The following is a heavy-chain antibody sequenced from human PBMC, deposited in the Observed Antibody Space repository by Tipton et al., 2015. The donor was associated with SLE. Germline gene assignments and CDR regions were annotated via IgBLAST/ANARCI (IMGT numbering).Heavy chain of an antibody. D-gene: IGHD5-12*01. CDR2: IYYSGST. V-gene: IGHV4-39*07. Sequence: TLSLTCTVSGGPISSSSYYWGWIRQPPGKGLEWIGSIYYSGSTYYNPSLKSRVTISVDTSKNQFSLKLSSVTAADTAVYYCATLHSGYDYYYYGMDVWGQGTTVTVSS. CDR3: ATLHSGYDYYYYGMDV. CDR1: GGPISSSSYY. J-gene: IGHJ6*02.